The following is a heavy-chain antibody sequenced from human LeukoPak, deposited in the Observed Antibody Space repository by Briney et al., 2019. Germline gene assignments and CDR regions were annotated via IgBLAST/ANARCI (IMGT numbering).Heavy chain of an antibody. D-gene: IGHD1-7*01. CDR2: MRQDGSEK. Sequence: GGSLRLSCVASGFNFINYWMSWVRHAPGKGLEWVANMRQDGSEKYYVDSVKGRFTISRDNAKNSLYLQMNSLRAEDTAVYYCARGFNWNYGRFDFRGQGTLVTVSS. CDR3: ARGFNWNYGRFDF. CDR1: GFNFINYW. J-gene: IGHJ4*02. V-gene: IGHV3-7*05.